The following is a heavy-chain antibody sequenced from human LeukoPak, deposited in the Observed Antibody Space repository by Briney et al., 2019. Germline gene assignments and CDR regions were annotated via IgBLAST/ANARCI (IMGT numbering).Heavy chain of an antibody. Sequence: GSLRLSCAASGFTFSDFYMSWIRQAPGKGLEWVSYISSSSSTIYYADSVKGRFTISRDNAKNSLYLQMNSLRDEDTAVYYCARDHGVRGATKVLGFDYWGQGTLVTVSS. V-gene: IGHV3-11*04. CDR2: ISSSSSTI. J-gene: IGHJ4*02. CDR3: ARDHGVRGATKVLGFDY. D-gene: IGHD1-26*01. CDR1: GFTFSDFY.